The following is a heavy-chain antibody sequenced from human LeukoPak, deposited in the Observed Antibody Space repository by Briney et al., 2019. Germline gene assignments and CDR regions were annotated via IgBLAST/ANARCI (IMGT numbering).Heavy chain of an antibody. Sequence: ISSSGSTIYYADSVKGRFTISRDNAKNSLYLQMNSLRAEDTAVYYCARGRYDFWSGYYTFDYWGQGTLVTVSS. CDR3: ARGRYDFWSGYYTFDY. CDR2: ISSSGSTI. J-gene: IGHJ4*02. D-gene: IGHD3-3*01. V-gene: IGHV3-11*04.